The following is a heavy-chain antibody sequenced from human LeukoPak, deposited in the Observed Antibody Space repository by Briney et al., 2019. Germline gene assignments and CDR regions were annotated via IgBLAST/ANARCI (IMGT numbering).Heavy chain of an antibody. CDR3: ARRTPYGSGSPLGY. D-gene: IGHD3-10*01. J-gene: IGHJ4*02. CDR1: GFTVSSNY. CDR2: IYSGGST. V-gene: IGHV3-53*01. Sequence: GGSLRLSCAASGFTVSSNYMSWVRQAPGKGLEWVSVIYSGGSTYYADSVKGRFTISRDNAKNSLYLQMNSLRVEDTAVYYCARRTPYGSGSPLGYWGQGTLVTVSS.